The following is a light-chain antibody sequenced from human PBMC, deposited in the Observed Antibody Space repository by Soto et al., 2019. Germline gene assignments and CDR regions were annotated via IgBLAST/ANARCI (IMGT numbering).Light chain of an antibody. J-gene: IGLJ2*01. Sequence: QSELTQPPSASGTPGQRVTISCSGSSSNIGSNTVNWYQQLPGTAPKLLIYSNNQRPSGVPDRFSGSKSGTSASLAISGLQSEDEADYYCAAWDDSLNVVFGGGTQLTVL. CDR2: SNN. CDR1: SSNIGSNT. V-gene: IGLV1-44*01. CDR3: AAWDDSLNVV.